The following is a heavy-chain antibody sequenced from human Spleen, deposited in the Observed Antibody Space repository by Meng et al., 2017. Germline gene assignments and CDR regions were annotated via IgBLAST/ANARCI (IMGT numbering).Heavy chain of an antibody. CDR2: INHSGST. Sequence: QGQLQRWGAGLLKPSETLSLTCAVYGGSFSGYYWSWIRQPPGKGLEWIGEINHSGSTNYNPSLKSRVTISVDTSKNQFSLKLSSVTAADTAVYYCARGVPYYYGSGSYPYFQHWGQGTLVTVSS. CDR3: ARGVPYYYGSGSYPYFQH. CDR1: GGSFSGYY. D-gene: IGHD3-10*01. V-gene: IGHV4-34*01. J-gene: IGHJ1*01.